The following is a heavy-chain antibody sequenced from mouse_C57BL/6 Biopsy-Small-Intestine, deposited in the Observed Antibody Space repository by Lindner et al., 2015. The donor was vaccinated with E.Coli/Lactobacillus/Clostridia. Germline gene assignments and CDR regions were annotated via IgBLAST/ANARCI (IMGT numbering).Heavy chain of an antibody. V-gene: IGHV5-17*01. CDR1: GFTFSDYG. CDR3: ARPAWFAY. J-gene: IGHJ3*01. CDR2: ISSGSSTI. Sequence: QLQGSGGGLVKPGGSLKLSCAASGFTFSDYGMHWVRQAPEKGLEWVAYISSGSSTIYYADTVKGRFTISRDNAKNTLFLQMTSLRSEDTAMYYCARPAWFAYWGQGTLVTVSA.